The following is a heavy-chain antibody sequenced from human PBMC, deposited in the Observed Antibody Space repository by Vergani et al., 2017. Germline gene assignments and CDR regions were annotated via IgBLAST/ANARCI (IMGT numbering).Heavy chain of an antibody. CDR3: ARDRIKGSVATFDVWYFDL. V-gene: IGHV1-69*01. CDR2: IIPIFGTA. J-gene: IGHJ2*01. Sequence: QVQLVQSGAEVKKPGSSVKVSCKASGGTFSSYAISWVRQAPGQGLEWMGGIIPIFGTANYAQKFQGRVTITAAESTSTAYMELSSLRSEDTAVYYCARDRIKGSVATFDVWYFDLWGRGTLVTVSS. D-gene: IGHD5-12*01. CDR1: GGTFSSYA.